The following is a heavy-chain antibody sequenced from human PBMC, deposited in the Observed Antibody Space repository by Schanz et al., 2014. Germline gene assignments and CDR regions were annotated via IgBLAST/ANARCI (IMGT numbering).Heavy chain of an antibody. CDR1: GFTFSIYA. D-gene: IGHD6-13*01. CDR3: ATASSPVREAGAGSSFHL. J-gene: IGHJ5*02. Sequence: EVQLVESGGGLVQPGGSLRLSCAVSGFTFSIYAMHWVRQAPGKGLEWLGRIKSKTDGETTDYAAPVKGRFSISRDDSQSTLYLQMNSLKIEDTAVYYCATASSPVREAGAGSSFHLWGQGTLVTVSP. V-gene: IGHV3-15*01. CDR2: IKSKTDGETT.